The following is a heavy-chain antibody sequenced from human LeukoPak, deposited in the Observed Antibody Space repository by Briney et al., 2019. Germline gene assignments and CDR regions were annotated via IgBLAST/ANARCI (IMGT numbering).Heavy chain of an antibody. D-gene: IGHD1-26*01. V-gene: IGHV1-24*01. CDR3: ARELQLEGATPPEYYFDY. Sequence: ASVKVSCKVSGYTLTELSMHWVRQAPGKGLEWMGGFDPEDGETIYAQKFQGRVTITRDTSASTAYMELSSLRSEDTAVYYCARELQLEGATPPEYYFDYWGQGTLVTVSS. CDR1: GYTLTELS. J-gene: IGHJ4*02. CDR2: FDPEDGET.